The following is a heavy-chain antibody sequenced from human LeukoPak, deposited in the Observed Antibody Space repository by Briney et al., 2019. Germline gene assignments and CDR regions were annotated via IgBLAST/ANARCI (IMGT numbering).Heavy chain of an antibody. CDR1: GFTFSSYA. J-gene: IGHJ6*03. CDR2: ISGSADTT. V-gene: IGHV3-23*01. D-gene: IGHD1-14*01. Sequence: NPGGSLRLSCAASGFTFSSYAMSWGRHAPGEGREWVSAISGSADTTYYADSVEGWFPISRANSKTPLYLQVNRLRAEDTAVYYCENPLPRYPPYSMGVWGKGTPVTVSS. CDR3: ENPLPRYPPYSMGV.